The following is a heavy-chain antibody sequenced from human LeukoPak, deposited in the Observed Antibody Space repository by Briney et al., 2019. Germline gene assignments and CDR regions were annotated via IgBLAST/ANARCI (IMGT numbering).Heavy chain of an antibody. D-gene: IGHD3-3*01. J-gene: IGHJ4*02. V-gene: IGHV3-21*01. CDR3: ARDYYDFWSGYSRDYFDY. Sequence: GGSLRLSCAASGFTFSSYSMNWVRQAPGKGLEWVSSISSSGSYIYYADSVKGRFTISRDNAKNSLYLQMNSLRAEDTAVYYCARDYYDFWSGYSRDYFDYWGQGTLVTVSS. CDR2: ISSSGSYI. CDR1: GFTFSSYS.